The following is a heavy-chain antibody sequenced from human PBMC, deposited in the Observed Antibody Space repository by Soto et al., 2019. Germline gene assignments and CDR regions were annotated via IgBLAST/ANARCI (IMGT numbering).Heavy chain of an antibody. D-gene: IGHD6-13*01. CDR2: IIPIFGTA. Sequence: SVKVYCKASGGAFSSYAISWLRQAPGQGLEWMGGIIPIFGTANYAQKFQGRVTITADKSTSTAYMELSSLRSEDTAVYYCASAAQQLVTEDWFDPWGQGTLVTVYS. J-gene: IGHJ5*02. CDR3: ASAAQQLVTEDWFDP. V-gene: IGHV1-69*06. CDR1: GGAFSSYA.